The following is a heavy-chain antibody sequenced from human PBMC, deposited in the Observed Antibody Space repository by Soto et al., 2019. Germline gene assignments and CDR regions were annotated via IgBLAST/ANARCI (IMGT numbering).Heavy chain of an antibody. V-gene: IGHV1-46*01. J-gene: IGHJ4*02. CDR3: AGALGGNYVWGSYRYSYFDY. CDR2: INPSGGST. D-gene: IGHD3-16*02. Sequence: QVQLVQSGAEVKKPGASVKVSCKASGYTFTSYYMHWVRQAPGQGLEWMGIINPSGGSTSYAQKFQGRVTMTRVRSTSTVYMELGSLRSEDTAVYYCAGALGGNYVWGSYRYSYFDYWGQGTLVTVSS. CDR1: GYTFTSYY.